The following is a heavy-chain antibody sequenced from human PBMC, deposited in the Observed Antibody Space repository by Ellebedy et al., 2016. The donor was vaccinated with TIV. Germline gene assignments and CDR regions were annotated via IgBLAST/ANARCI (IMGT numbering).Heavy chain of an antibody. Sequence: SETLSLXCTVSDGSIRSYHWSWIRQSPGKGLEWIGYFHYSGTTNYNPSLKSRLSISVDTSKNQFSLNLSSVTAADMGVYYCARTSTMVRGALGYWGQGTLVTVSS. D-gene: IGHD3-10*01. CDR3: ARTSTMVRGALGY. CDR1: DGSIRSYH. J-gene: IGHJ4*02. CDR2: FHYSGTT. V-gene: IGHV4-59*01.